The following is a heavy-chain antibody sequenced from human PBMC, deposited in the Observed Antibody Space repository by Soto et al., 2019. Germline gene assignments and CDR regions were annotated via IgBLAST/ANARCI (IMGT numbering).Heavy chain of an antibody. Sequence: EVQLVESGGDFVQPGGSLRLSCAASGFTFSSYGMNWVRQVPVKGLEWVSHISSDGTTYYAVSVKGRFTISRDNAKNSLYLQMNSLIVEDTAVYYCARAPGYGDIDYWGRGTLVTVSS. V-gene: IGHV3-48*01. CDR3: ARAPGYGDIDY. J-gene: IGHJ4*02. CDR2: ISSDGTT. CDR1: GFTFSSYG. D-gene: IGHD3-10*01.